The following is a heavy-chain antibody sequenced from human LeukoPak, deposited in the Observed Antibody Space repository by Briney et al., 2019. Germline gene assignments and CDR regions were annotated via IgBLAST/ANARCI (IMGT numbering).Heavy chain of an antibody. CDR3: ARGYMGATSYFDF. Sequence: ASVKVSCKASGYTFTNYGFSWLRQAPGQGLEWIGWISAYNGNTNHSHNFQDRVTMTTDASTSTDYMELTSLRSDDTAVYFCARGYMGATSYFDFWGQGALVTVSS. D-gene: IGHD1-26*01. CDR2: ISAYNGNT. J-gene: IGHJ4*02. V-gene: IGHV1-18*01. CDR1: GYTFTNYG.